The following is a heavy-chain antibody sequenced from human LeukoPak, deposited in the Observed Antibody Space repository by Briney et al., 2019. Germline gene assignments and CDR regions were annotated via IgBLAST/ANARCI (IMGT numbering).Heavy chain of an antibody. CDR3: AKDFYSGSRGYFDY. D-gene: IGHD1-26*01. CDR2: ISYDGSNK. CDR1: AFTFSSYA. J-gene: IGHJ4*02. V-gene: IGHV3-30*18. Sequence: GGSLRLSCAASAFTFSSYAMSWVRQAPGKGLEWVAVISYDGSNKYYADSVKGRFTISRDNSKNTLYLQMNSLRAEDTAVYYCAKDFYSGSRGYFDYWGQGTLVTVSS.